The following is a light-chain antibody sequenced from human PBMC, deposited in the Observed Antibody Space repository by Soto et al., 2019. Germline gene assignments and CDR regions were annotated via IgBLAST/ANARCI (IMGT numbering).Light chain of an antibody. CDR3: SSYTSSITRYV. CDR2: EVS. V-gene: IGLV2-14*01. Sequence: QSVLTQPASVSGSPGQSITISCTGTTSDVGLYNYVSWYQQHPGKAPKLMISEVSNRPSGVSNRFSGSKSGNTASLTISGLQAEDEADYYCSSYTSSITRYVFGAGTKLTVL. J-gene: IGLJ1*01. CDR1: TSDVGLYNY.